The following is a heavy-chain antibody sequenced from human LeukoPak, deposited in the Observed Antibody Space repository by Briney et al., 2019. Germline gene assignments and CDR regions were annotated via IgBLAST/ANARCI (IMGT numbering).Heavy chain of an antibody. D-gene: IGHD4-17*01. J-gene: IGHJ4*02. CDR1: GYTLGSYA. CDR2: ISTSGGST. Sequence: PGGSLRLSCSASGYTLGSYAMHWVRQAPGKGLEYVSAISTSGGSTYYADSVKGRFTISRDTSKNTLYLQMSSLRAEDTAVYYCVKDLGYGDGLWASPFDYWGQGTLVTVSS. V-gene: IGHV3-64D*06. CDR3: VKDLGYGDGLWASPFDY.